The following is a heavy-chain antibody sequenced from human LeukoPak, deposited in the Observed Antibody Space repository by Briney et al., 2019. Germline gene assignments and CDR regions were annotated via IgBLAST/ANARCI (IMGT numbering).Heavy chain of an antibody. J-gene: IGHJ4*02. V-gene: IGHV1-69*04. CDR2: TIPILGIT. CDR3: ARCLVGAAYFDY. CDR1: GGTFSSYA. Sequence: SVKVSCKASGGTFSSYAIDWVRQAPGQGLEWMGKTIPILGITNYARKFRGRMTITADGSTHTAYMELSSPRSEDTAVYYCARCLVGAAYFDYWGQGTLVTVSS. D-gene: IGHD1-26*01.